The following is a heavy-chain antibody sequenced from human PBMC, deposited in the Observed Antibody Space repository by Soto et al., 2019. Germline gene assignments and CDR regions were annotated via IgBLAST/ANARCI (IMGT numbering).Heavy chain of an antibody. CDR2: ISAYNGNT. V-gene: IGHV1-18*01. J-gene: IGHJ6*02. CDR1: GYTFTSYG. CDR3: ARGGSIAAAGLYYYGMDV. D-gene: IGHD6-13*01. Sequence: SVKVSCKASGYTFTSYGISWGREAPVQGLEWMGWISAYNGNTNYAQKLQGRVTMTTDTSTSTAYMELRSLRSEDTAVYYCARGGSIAAAGLYYYGMDVWGQGTTVTVSS.